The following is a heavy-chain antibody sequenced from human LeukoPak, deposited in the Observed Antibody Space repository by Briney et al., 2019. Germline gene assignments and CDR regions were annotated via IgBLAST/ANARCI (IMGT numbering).Heavy chain of an antibody. Sequence: SETLSLTCAVSGGSISSGGYSWSWIRQPAGKGLEWIGRISASGNTNYNPSLKSRVTMSVDTSKNLFALKLSSVTAADTAVYYCARQGVATAIDYWGQGTLVTVSS. J-gene: IGHJ4*02. CDR1: GGSISSGGYS. V-gene: IGHV4-61*02. CDR2: ISASGNT. CDR3: ARQGVATAIDY. D-gene: IGHD2-21*02.